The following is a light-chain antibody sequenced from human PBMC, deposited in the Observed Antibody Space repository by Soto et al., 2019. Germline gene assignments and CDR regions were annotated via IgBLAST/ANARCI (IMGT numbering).Light chain of an antibody. CDR1: QSVSSN. Sequence: EIVMTQSPATLSVSPGERATLSCRASQSVSSNLAWYQQKPGQAPRLLIYGASTRSTGITARFSGSGSGTEFTLTISSLQSEDFAVYSCQQYNNWPFTFGPGTKVDI. CDR2: GAS. V-gene: IGKV3-15*01. CDR3: QQYNNWPFT. J-gene: IGKJ3*01.